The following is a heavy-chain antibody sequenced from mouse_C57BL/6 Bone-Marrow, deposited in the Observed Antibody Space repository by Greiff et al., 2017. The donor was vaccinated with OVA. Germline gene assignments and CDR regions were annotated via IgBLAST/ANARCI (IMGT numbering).Heavy chain of an antibody. Sequence: QVQLKQPGAELVMPGASVKLSCKASGYTFTSYWMHWVKQRPGQGLEWIGEIDPSDSYTNYNQKFKGKSTLTVDKSSSTGYMQLSSLTSEDSAVYYCARERDAMDYWGQGTSVTVSS. CDR3: ARERDAMDY. V-gene: IGHV1-69*01. J-gene: IGHJ4*01. CDR2: IDPSDSYT. CDR1: GYTFTSYW.